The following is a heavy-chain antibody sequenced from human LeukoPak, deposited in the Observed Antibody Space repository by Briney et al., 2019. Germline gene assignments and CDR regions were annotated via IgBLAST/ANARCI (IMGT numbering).Heavy chain of an antibody. CDR3: AKYHGENLDPNAFDY. J-gene: IGHJ4*02. Sequence: GGSLRLSCAASGFTFSSYAMSWVRQAPGKGLEWVSGISGSGDSTYYADSVKGRFTISRDKSKNTLYLQMNSLRAEDTAVYYCAKYHGENLDPNAFDYWGQGTLVTVSS. D-gene: IGHD4-17*01. V-gene: IGHV3-23*01. CDR1: GFTFSSYA. CDR2: ISGSGDST.